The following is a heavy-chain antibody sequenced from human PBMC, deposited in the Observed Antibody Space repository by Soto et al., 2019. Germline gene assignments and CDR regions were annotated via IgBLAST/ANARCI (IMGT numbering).Heavy chain of an antibody. Sequence: PGGSLRLSCAASGFTFSSYSVNWVRQAPGKGLEWVSYISSSSSTIYYADSVKGRFTISRDNAKNSLYLQMNSLRAEDTAVYYCARENVDIVATRNFDYWGQGTLVTVSS. D-gene: IGHD5-12*01. J-gene: IGHJ4*02. CDR2: ISSSSSTI. CDR3: ARENVDIVATRNFDY. V-gene: IGHV3-48*01. CDR1: GFTFSSYS.